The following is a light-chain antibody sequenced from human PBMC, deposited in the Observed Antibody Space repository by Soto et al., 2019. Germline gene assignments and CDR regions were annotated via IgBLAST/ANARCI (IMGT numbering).Light chain of an antibody. J-gene: IGKJ2*01. V-gene: IGKV1-39*01. CDR3: QQRYNSPYT. CDR2: AAT. CDR1: QSINNY. Sequence: DIQMTQSPSSLSASLGDRVTITCRASQSINNYLNWYQQEEGKAPKLLIYAATSLQSGVPSRFSGSGSGTEFTLTISRLQPGDFATYYCQQRYNSPYTFGLGTKLEIK.